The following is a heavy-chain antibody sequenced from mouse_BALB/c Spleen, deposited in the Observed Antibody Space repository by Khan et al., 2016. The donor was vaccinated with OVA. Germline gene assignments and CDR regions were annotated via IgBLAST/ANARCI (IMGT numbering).Heavy chain of an antibody. J-gene: IGHJ2*01. D-gene: IGHD2-14*01. CDR2: IYPGNGYT. V-gene: IGHV1S134*01. Sequence: MQLEESGAELGRPGSSVKLSCKTSGSTFTSYGIKWVKQRPGQGLEWIGYIYPGNGYTEYNEKFQGKAILTSDTSSNTAYMQLRSLTSEDAAIYFCTTAYYRYDFDYWGQGTTLTVSS. CDR3: TTAYYRYDFDY. CDR1: GSTFTSYG.